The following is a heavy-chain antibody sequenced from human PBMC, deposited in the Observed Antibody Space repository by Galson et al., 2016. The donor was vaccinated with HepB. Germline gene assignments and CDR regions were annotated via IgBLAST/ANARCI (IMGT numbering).Heavy chain of an antibody. J-gene: IGHJ6*04. CDR1: ELTFSSYA. CDR2: ISGSGGST. D-gene: IGHD4-17*01. CDR3: AKDVSYSDYGPYHYFYGLDV. V-gene: IGHV3-23*01. Sequence: SLRLSCAASELTFSSYAMNWVRQAPGEGLEWASSISGSGGSTYYADSVKGRFTISRDNSKNRLYLQMNSLRAEDTAIYYCAKDVSYSDYGPYHYFYGLDVWGKGTTVTVSS.